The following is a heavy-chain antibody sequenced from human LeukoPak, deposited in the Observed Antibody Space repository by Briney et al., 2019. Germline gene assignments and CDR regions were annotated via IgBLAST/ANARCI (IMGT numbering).Heavy chain of an antibody. Sequence: SETLSLTCAVYGVSFSGYYWSWIRQPPGKGLEWIGEINHSGSTYYNPSLKSRVTISVDTSKNQFSLKLSSVTAADTAVYYCVRGLGGAPTTVLSWGQGTLVTVSS. J-gene: IGHJ5*02. CDR1: GVSFSGYY. V-gene: IGHV4-34*01. CDR2: INHSGST. D-gene: IGHD4-17*01. CDR3: VRGLGGAPTTVLS.